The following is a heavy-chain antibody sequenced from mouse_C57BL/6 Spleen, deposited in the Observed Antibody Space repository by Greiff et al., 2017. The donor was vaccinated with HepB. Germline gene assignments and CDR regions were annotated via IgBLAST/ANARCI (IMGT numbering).Heavy chain of an antibody. J-gene: IGHJ1*03. CDR2: INYDGSST. Sequence: DVKLVESEGGLVQPGSSMKLSCTASGFTFSDYYMAWVRQVPEKGLEWVANINYDGSSTYYLDSLKSRFIISRDNAKNILYLQMSSLKSEDTATYYCARGGRRYFDVWGTGTTVTVSS. V-gene: IGHV5-16*01. CDR1: GFTFSDYY. CDR3: ARGGRRYFDV.